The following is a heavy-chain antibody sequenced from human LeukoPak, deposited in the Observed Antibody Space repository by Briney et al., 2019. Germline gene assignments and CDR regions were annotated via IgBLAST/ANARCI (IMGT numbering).Heavy chain of an antibody. Sequence: PSETLSLTCTVSGGSISSHYWSWIRQPPGKGLEWIGYIYYSGSTNYNPSLKSRVTISVDTSKNQFSLKLSSVTAADTAVYYCARREDGGGNFDYWGQGTLVTVSS. D-gene: IGHD2-15*01. CDR3: ARREDGGGNFDY. CDR2: IYYSGST. J-gene: IGHJ4*02. CDR1: GGSISSHY. V-gene: IGHV4-59*11.